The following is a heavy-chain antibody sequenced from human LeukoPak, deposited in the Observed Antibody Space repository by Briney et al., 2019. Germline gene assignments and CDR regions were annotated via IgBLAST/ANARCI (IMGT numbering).Heavy chain of an antibody. Sequence: GESLRLSCAASGFTSSAYDMHWAPQITGGGLEWVSTSGTVGDTFYSDSVKGRFTISRENAKNSVHLQMNSLRVEDSAIYFCVRAAMPYIINGRRFDYWGQGTLVTVSS. CDR1: GFTSSAYD. CDR3: VRAAMPYIINGRRFDY. D-gene: IGHD2-2*01. V-gene: IGHV3-13*04. CDR2: SGTVGDT. J-gene: IGHJ4*02.